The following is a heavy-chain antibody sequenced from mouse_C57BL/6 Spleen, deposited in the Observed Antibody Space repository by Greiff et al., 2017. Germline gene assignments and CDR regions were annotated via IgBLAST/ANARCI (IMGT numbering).Heavy chain of an antibody. D-gene: IGHD1-1*01. Sequence: EVQLQQSGPELVKPGASVKISCKAPGYTFTDYYMNWVKQSHGKSLEWIGDINPNNGGTSYNQKFKGKATVTVDKSSSTSYMELRSLTSEDAAVYYCARREGTTLVATPDYAMDYWGQGTSVTVSS. J-gene: IGHJ4*01. CDR3: ARREGTTLVATPDYAMDY. CDR1: GYTFTDYY. CDR2: INPNNGGT. V-gene: IGHV1-26*01.